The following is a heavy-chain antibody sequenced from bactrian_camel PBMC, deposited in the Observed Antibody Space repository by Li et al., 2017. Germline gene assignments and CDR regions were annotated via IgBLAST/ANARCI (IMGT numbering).Heavy chain of an antibody. Sequence: HVQLVESGGGSVPAGGSLRLSCAASGFTWGDSDMAWYHQAPGNECGLLASISSDGVTWSPNSVKGRFTISQDNSKNTLYLQMNPLQTEGTAKYYCAAEDRLCSVVAGRQPTFVYWGQGTQVTVS. CDR2: ISSDGVT. D-gene: IGHD6*01. CDR1: GFTWGDSD. V-gene: IGHV3S55*01. J-gene: IGHJ4*01. CDR3: AAEDRLCSVVAGRQPTFVY.